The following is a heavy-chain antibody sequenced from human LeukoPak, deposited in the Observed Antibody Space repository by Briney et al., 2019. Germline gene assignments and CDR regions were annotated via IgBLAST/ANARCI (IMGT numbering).Heavy chain of an antibody. Sequence: PGGSLRLSGAASXFTVSSNYMSWVRQAPGKGLEWVSIIYSGTATYYADSVKGRFTISRDNSKNTLYLQMSSLRAEDTAVYYCVRVASRAFDYWGQGTLITVSS. CDR1: XFTVSSNY. CDR3: VRVASRAFDY. CDR2: IYSGTAT. J-gene: IGHJ4*02. V-gene: IGHV3-66*01.